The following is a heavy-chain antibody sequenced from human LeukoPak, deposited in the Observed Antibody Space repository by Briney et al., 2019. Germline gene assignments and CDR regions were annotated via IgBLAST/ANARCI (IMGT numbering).Heavy chain of an antibody. V-gene: IGHV4-4*02. CDR2: IYHSGST. CDR3: ASDILTSYSYYYYYGMDV. J-gene: IGHJ6*04. CDR1: GGSISSSNW. Sequence: PSGTLSLTCAVSGGSISSSNWWSWVRQPPGKGLEWIGEIYHSGSTNYNPSLKSRVTISVDKSKNQFSLKLSSVTAADTAVYYCASDILTSYSYYYYYGMDVWGKGTTVTVSS. D-gene: IGHD3-9*01.